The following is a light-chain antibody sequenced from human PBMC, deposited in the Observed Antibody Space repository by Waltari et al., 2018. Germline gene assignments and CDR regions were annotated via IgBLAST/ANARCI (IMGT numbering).Light chain of an antibody. J-gene: IGKJ2*01. V-gene: IGKV1-39*01. CDR3: QQSYSTPRT. Sequence: DLQMTQSPSSLSASVGDRAPITCRASQSITSYLNWYQQKPGKAPKLLIYAASSLQSGVPSRFSGSGSGTDFTLTISSLQPEDFATYYCQQSYSTPRTFGQGTKLEIK. CDR1: QSITSY. CDR2: AAS.